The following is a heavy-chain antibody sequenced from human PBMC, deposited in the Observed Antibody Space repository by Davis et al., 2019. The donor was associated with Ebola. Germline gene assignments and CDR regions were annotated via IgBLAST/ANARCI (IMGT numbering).Heavy chain of an antibody. CDR1: GFTFSTYG. Sequence: GESLKISCAASGFTFSTYGMHWVRQAQGKGLEWVAVISYDGSNKYYADSVKGRFTISRDNSKNTLYLQINRLRAEDTAVYYCARRSGSDGNSGSSDYRGQGILVTVSS. V-gene: IGHV3-33*05. J-gene: IGHJ4*02. D-gene: IGHD5-12*01. CDR3: ARRSGSDGNSGSSDY. CDR2: ISYDGSNK.